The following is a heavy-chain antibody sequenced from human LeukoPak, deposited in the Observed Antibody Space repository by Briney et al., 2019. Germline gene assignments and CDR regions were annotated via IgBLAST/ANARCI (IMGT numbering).Heavy chain of an antibody. CDR3: AREGGDGYKAGQC. J-gene: IGHJ4*02. D-gene: IGHD5-24*01. CDR1: GYIFIDYY. V-gene: IGHV1-46*01. Sequence: ASVKVSCKASGYIFIDYYMHWVRQAPGQGLEWMGTFNPSDGRATYAQKFQGRITVTRDTSTSTVYMELSRLTSEDTAVYYCAREGGDGYKAGQCWGQGTLVTVSS. CDR2: FNPSDGRA.